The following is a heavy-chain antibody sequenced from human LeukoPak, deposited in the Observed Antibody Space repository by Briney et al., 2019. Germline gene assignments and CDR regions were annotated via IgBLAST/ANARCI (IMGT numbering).Heavy chain of an antibody. J-gene: IGHJ3*02. CDR1: GYTFINYG. Sequence: ASVKVSCKASGYTFINYGFSWVRQAPGQGLEWMGWISASDGHTNYAQKLQGRVTMTTDTSTSTAYMELRSLRSDDTAVHYCARFGLGKHIEVAGIPFDIWGQGTMVTVSS. D-gene: IGHD6-19*01. CDR3: ARFGLGKHIEVAGIPFDI. V-gene: IGHV1-18*01. CDR2: ISASDGHT.